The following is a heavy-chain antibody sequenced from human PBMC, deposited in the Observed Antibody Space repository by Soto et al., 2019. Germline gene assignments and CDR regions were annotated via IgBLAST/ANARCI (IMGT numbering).Heavy chain of an antibody. V-gene: IGHV1-18*01. CDR3: ARGRYGDY. D-gene: IGHD1-1*01. J-gene: IGHJ4*02. CDR1: GYTFTSYG. CDR2: ISAHNGNT. Sequence: QVHLVQSGAEVKKPGASVKVSCKASGYTFTSYGITWVRQDPGQGLEWMGWISAHNGNTDYAQKLQGRVIMTRDTSKSTAYMELRSLRSDDTAVYYCARGRYGDYWGQGALVTVSS.